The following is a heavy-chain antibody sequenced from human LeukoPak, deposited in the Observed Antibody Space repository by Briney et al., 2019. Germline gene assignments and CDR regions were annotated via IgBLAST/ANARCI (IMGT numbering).Heavy chain of an antibody. CDR2: ISLDGSNK. Sequence: GGSLRLSCAASGFTFSSYGMHWVRQAPGKGLEWVALISLDGSNKDYAESVKGRFTNSRDSSKNTLYQQMNSLRAEDTAVYYCAKDGEVSWFGPESYWGQGTLVAVSS. CDR1: GFTFSSYG. V-gene: IGHV3-30*18. CDR3: AKDGEVSWFGPESY. D-gene: IGHD3-10*01. J-gene: IGHJ4*02.